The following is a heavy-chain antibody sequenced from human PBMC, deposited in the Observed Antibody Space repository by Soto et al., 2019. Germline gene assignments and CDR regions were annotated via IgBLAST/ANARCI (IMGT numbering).Heavy chain of an antibody. J-gene: IGHJ4*02. CDR1: GFTFSSYA. CDR2: ISYDGSNK. Sequence: GGSLRLSCAASGFTFSSYAMHWVRQAPGKGLEWVAVISYDGSNKYYADSVKGRFTISRDNSKNTLYLQMNSLRAEDTAVYYCAGRIGRSSGWLYYFDYWGQGTLVTVSS. V-gene: IGHV3-30-3*01. CDR3: AGRIGRSSGWLYYFDY. D-gene: IGHD6-19*01.